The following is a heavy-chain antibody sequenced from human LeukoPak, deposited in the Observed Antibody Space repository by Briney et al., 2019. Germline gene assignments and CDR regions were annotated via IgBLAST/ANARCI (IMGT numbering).Heavy chain of an antibody. J-gene: IGHJ4*02. V-gene: IGHV1-69*13. CDR1: GGTFSSYA. CDR3: APDYGGNSWGGY. D-gene: IGHD4-23*01. CDR2: IIPIFGTA. Sequence: SVKVSCKASGGTFSSYAISWVRQAPGQGLEWMGGIIPIFGTANYAQKFQGRVTITADESTSTAYMELSSLRSEDTAVYYCAPDYGGNSWGGYWGQGTLATVSS.